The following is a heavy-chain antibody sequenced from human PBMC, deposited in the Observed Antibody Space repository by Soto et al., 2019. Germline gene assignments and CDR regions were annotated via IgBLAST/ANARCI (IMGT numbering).Heavy chain of an antibody. CDR3: VKDHEDIVVVPAAGEYFQH. CDR1: GFTFSSYA. CDR2: ISSNGGST. Sequence: PGGSLRLSCSASGFTFSSYAMHWVRQAPGKGLEYVSAISSNGGSTYYADSVKGRFTISRDNSKNTLYLQISSLRAEDTAVYYFVKDHEDIVVVPAAGEYFQHWGQGTLVTVSS. V-gene: IGHV3-64D*06. D-gene: IGHD2-2*01. J-gene: IGHJ1*01.